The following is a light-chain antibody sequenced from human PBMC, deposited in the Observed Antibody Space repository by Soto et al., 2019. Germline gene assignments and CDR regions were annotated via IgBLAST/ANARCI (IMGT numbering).Light chain of an antibody. CDR1: SSNIGSNP. J-gene: IGLJ3*02. Sequence: QSVLTQPPSASGTPGQSVTISCSGSSSNIGSNPVSWYQHRPGTAPKVLIFTNNQRPSGVPDRVSGSKSGTSASLAISGLRSEDEAHYYCAAWDDSLEGVVLGGGTTLTVL. CDR3: AAWDDSLEGVV. V-gene: IGLV1-44*01. CDR2: TNN.